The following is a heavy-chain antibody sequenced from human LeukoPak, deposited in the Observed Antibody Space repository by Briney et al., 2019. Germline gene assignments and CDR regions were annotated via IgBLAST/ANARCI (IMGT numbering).Heavy chain of an antibody. D-gene: IGHD2-2*01. CDR2: INPNSDAS. J-gene: IGHJ5*02. CDR3: AREDQSKYHNSRWFDP. Sequence: ASVKVSCKASGYTFTGHYLHWVRQAPGQGLEWMGRINPNSDASNYAQKFQGRVTMTRDTSISTAYMELSRLRYDDTAVYYCAREDQSKYHNSRWFDPWGQGTLVTVSS. CDR1: GYTFTGHY. V-gene: IGHV1-2*06.